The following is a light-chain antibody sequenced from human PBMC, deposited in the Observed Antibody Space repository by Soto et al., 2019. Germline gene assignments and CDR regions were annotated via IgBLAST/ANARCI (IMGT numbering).Light chain of an antibody. V-gene: IGKV3-15*01. CDR3: QQSATWPLA. Sequence: RARQSVGSNLAWYQQTPGQAPRVVIYDASTRATVIPARFSGSESGTGITLTSGVLESEVIPVYYRQQSATWPLAFGGGTKVDIK. CDR1: QSVGSN. CDR2: DAS. J-gene: IGKJ4*02.